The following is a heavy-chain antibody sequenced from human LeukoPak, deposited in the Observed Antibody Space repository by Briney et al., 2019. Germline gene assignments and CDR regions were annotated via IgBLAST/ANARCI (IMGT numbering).Heavy chain of an antibody. D-gene: IGHD2-2*01. Sequence: GESLQISCQGSGYNFATYWIGWVRQMPGKGLEWMGVIYPGDSDTRYSPSFQGQVTISADKSISTAYLQWSSLKASDSAMYYCASQVYCSRTSCSDHWGQGTLVTVSS. CDR3: ASQVYCSRTSCSDH. V-gene: IGHV5-51*01. J-gene: IGHJ4*02. CDR2: IYPGDSDT. CDR1: GYNFATYW.